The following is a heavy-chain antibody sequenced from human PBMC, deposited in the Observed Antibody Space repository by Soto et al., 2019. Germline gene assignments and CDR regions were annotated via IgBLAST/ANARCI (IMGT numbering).Heavy chain of an antibody. V-gene: IGHV6-1*01. J-gene: IGHJ3*02. CDR2: TYYRSKWYN. CDR3: ARDQRSNYYDSSGYYYFSGAFDI. CDR1: GDSVSSNSAA. D-gene: IGHD3-22*01. Sequence: SQTLSLTCAISGDSVSSNSAAWNWIRQSPSRGLEWLGRTYYRSKWYNDYAVSVKSRITINPDTSKNQFSLQLNSVTPEDTAVYYCARDQRSNYYDSSGYYYFSGAFDIWGQGTMVTVS.